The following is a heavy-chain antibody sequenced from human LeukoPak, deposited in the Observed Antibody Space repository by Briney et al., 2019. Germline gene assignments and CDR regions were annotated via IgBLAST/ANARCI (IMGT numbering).Heavy chain of an antibody. CDR1: GFSVNNDY. CDR3: AKDSKKPRYDFWSGYSDLVDY. CDR2: ISGSGGST. Sequence: GGSLRLSCLASGFSVNNDYMSWVRQAPGKGLEWVSAISGSGGSTYYADSVKGRFTISRDNSKNTLYLQMNSLRAEDTSVYYCAKDSKKPRYDFWSGYSDLVDYWGQGTLVTVSS. D-gene: IGHD3-3*01. J-gene: IGHJ4*02. V-gene: IGHV3-23*01.